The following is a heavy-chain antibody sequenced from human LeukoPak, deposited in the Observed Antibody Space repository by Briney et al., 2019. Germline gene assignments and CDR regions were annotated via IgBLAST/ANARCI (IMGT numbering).Heavy chain of an antibody. Sequence: GGSLRLSCAASGFTFSSYATTWVRQAPGKGLEWVSGITGSGGSTTYVDSVKGQFTISRDNSKNTLYLQMNSLRAEDTAVYYCAKEGKLGLDYWGQGTLVTVSS. CDR1: GFTFSSYA. D-gene: IGHD3-10*01. J-gene: IGHJ4*02. CDR2: ITGSGGST. V-gene: IGHV3-23*01. CDR3: AKEGKLGLDY.